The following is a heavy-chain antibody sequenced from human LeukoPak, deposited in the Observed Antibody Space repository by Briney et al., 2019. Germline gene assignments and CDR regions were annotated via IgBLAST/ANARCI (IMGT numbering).Heavy chain of an antibody. J-gene: IGHJ1*01. CDR1: GFTFSSYA. V-gene: IGHV3-23*01. D-gene: IGHD4-17*01. CDR3: AKGITVTSYFQH. Sequence: PGGSLRLSCAASGFTFSSYAMSWVRQAPGKGLEWVSTISGGGGSTYYADSVKGRFTISRDNSKNTLFLQMNSLRAEDTAVYYCAKGITVTSYFQHWGQGTLVTVSS. CDR2: ISGGGGST.